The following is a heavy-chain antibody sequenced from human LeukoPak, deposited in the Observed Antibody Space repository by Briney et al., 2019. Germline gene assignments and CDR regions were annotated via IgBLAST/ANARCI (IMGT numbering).Heavy chain of an antibody. V-gene: IGHV3-23*01. Sequence: GGSLRLSCAASGFTFSSYAMSWVRQAPGKGLEWVSAISGSGGGTYYADSVKGRFAISRDSSKNTLYLQMNSLRAEDTAVYYCAKDSGSSWFKGVFDIWGQGTMLTVSS. J-gene: IGHJ3*02. D-gene: IGHD6-13*01. CDR3: AKDSGSSWFKGVFDI. CDR1: GFTFSSYA. CDR2: ISGSGGGT.